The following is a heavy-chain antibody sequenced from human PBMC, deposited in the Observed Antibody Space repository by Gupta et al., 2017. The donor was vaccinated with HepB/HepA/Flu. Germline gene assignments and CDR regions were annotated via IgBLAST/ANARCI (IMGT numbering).Heavy chain of an antibody. CDR2: INPNTGDP. CDR1: GYTFRFYY. CDR3: ARVQYYFDSSGPSAYYFDY. V-gene: IGHV1-2*02. Sequence: QVQLVQSGAEVRKPGAAVKVSCQASGYTFRFYYIPWVRQAPGQGLEWMGSINPNTGDPTYARQFQGRVTMTRDKSIGTAYMDLNRLGSDDTAVYFCARVQYYFDSSGPSAYYFDYWGQGTLVTVSS. J-gene: IGHJ4*02. D-gene: IGHD3-22*01.